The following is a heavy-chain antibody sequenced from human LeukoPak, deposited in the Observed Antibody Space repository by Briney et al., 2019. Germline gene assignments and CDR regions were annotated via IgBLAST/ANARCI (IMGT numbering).Heavy chain of an antibody. Sequence: PGGSLRLSCAASGFTFSSYEMNWVRQAPGKGLEWVSYISSSGGTIYYADSVKGRFTISRDNAKNSLYLQMNSLRAEDTAVYYCARVYYVNWYFDLWGRGTLVTVSS. CDR1: GFTFSSYE. D-gene: IGHD1-26*01. J-gene: IGHJ2*01. CDR3: ARVYYVNWYFDL. V-gene: IGHV3-48*03. CDR2: ISSSGGTI.